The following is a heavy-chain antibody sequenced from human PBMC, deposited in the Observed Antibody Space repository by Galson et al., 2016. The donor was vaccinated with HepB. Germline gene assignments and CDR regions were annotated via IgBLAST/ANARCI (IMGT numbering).Heavy chain of an antibody. D-gene: IGHD3-22*01. V-gene: IGHV1-18*01. CDR3: ARAPRPYYYDSSGPIDY. CDR2: ISTHNGNT. J-gene: IGHJ4*02. CDR1: GYTFTNYA. Sequence: QSGAEVKKPGASVRVSCKASGYTFTNYALNWVRRAPGQGLDWMGWISTHNGNTIYAQTFRGRVTMTSDTSTSTAYMELRSLRSYETAVYYWARAPRPYYYDSSGPIDYWGQGTLVTVSS.